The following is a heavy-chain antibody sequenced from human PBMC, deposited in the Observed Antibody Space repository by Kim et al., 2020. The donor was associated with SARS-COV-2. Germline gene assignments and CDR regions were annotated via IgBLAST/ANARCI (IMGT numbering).Heavy chain of an antibody. CDR1: GGSISSYY. J-gene: IGHJ4*01. CDR2: IYYSGSP. V-gene: IGHV4-59*08. Sequence: SESLSLTCTVSGGSISSYYWSWIRQPPGKGLEWVAYIYYSGSPNYNPSLKSRVTISVAASKNQFSLNVTSVTAADTAVYYCSRAPQQLVHGFDCWGHGTL. D-gene: IGHD6-13*01. CDR3: SRAPQQLVHGFDC.